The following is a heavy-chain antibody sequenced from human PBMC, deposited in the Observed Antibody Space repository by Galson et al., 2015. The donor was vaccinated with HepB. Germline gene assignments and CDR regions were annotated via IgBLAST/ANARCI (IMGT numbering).Heavy chain of an antibody. V-gene: IGHV3-23*01. CDR3: AKELFSLREYKVGEIVPSEQYGIDV. CDR1: GFSFFDYA. CDR2: IGDSGDTT. Sequence: SLRLSCATSGFSFFDYAMSWVRQAPGKGLEWVSVIGDSGDTTNYADSVKGRFIISRDNSKNILYLQMNSLRDEDTAVYYCAKELFSLREYKVGEIVPSEQYGIDVWGQGTTVTVSS. D-gene: IGHD1/OR15-1a*01. J-gene: IGHJ6*02.